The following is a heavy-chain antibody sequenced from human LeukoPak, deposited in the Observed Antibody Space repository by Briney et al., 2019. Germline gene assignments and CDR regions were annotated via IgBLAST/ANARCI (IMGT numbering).Heavy chain of an antibody. J-gene: IGHJ5*02. CDR1: GYSFTSYW. CDR3: ARHGPRIAAHPNWFDP. V-gene: IGHV5-51*01. CDR2: IYPADSDT. D-gene: IGHD6-6*01. Sequence: GESLKISCKGSGYSFTSYWIGWVRQMPGKGLEWMGIIYPADSDTRYSPSFQGQVTISADKSISTAYLQWSSLKASDSAMYYCARHGPRIAAHPNWFDPWGQGTLVTVSS.